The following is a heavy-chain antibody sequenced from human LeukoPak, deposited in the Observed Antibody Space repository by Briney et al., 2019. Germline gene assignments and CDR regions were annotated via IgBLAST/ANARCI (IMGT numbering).Heavy chain of an antibody. CDR2: IYYSGST. J-gene: IGHJ6*03. CDR1: GGSISSYY. Sequence: SETLSLTCTVSGGSISSYYWSWIRQPPGKGLEWIGYIYYSGSTNYNPSLKSRVTISVDTSKNQFSLQLNSVTPEDTAVYYCARLQRVAAPYYMDVWGKGTTVTVSS. V-gene: IGHV4-59*12. D-gene: IGHD6-6*01. CDR3: ARLQRVAAPYYMDV.